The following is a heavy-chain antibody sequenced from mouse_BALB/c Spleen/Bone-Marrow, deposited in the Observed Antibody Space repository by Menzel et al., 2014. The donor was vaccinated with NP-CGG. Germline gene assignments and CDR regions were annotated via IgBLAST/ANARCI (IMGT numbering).Heavy chain of an antibody. CDR3: GGEVRRDYFDY. J-gene: IGHJ2*01. D-gene: IGHD2-14*01. CDR1: GFAFSSYD. CDR2: ISSGGGST. V-gene: IGHV5-12-1*01. Sequence: EVMLVESGGGLVKPGGSLKLSCAASGFAFSSYDMSWVRQTPEKRLEWVAYISSGGGSTYYPDTVKGRFTISRDNAKNTLCLQMSSLKSEEAAMYYCGGEVRRDYFDYWGQGTTLTVSS.